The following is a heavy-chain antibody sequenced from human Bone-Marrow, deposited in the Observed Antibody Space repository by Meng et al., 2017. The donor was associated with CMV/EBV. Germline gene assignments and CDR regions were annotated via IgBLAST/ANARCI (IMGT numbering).Heavy chain of an antibody. V-gene: IGHV3-66*01. Sequence: RLSCAASGFTVSNNYMSWVRQAPGKGLEWVSVIYSGGTTYYADSVRGRFTISRDNSKNTLYLQMNSLRAEDTAVYYCARDSGYVRFAYWGQGTLVPSPQ. J-gene: IGHJ4*02. CDR2: IYSGGTT. CDR1: GFTVSNNY. D-gene: IGHD3-22*01. CDR3: ARDSGYVRFAY.